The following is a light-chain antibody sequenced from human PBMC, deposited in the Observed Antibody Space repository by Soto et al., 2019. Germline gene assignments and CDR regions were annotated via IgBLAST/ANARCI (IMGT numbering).Light chain of an antibody. J-gene: IGKJ1*01. Sequence: EIVXTXSPAXXXXXXGXXXTLSCRASQSVSSNLAWYQQKPGQAPRLLIYGASTRATGIPARFSGSGSGTEFTLTISSLQSEDFAVYYCQQYNNWPPWTFGQGTKVEIK. V-gene: IGKV3-15*01. CDR3: QQYNNWPPWT. CDR2: GAS. CDR1: QSVSSN.